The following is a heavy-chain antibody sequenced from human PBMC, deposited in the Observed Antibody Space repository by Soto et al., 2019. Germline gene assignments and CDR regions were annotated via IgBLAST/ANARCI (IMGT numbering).Heavy chain of an antibody. CDR1: GFTFSNYW. CDR3: ARGGLQHALDV. Sequence: EVQLVESGGGLVQPGGSLRLSCAASGFTFSNYWMYWVRQAPGKGLVWVSRVNNDGTDTTHADSVKGRFTISRDNAENTLFLQMNSLRAEDTAVYYCARGGLQHALDVWGQGSTVTVSS. J-gene: IGHJ6*02. D-gene: IGHD6-13*01. CDR2: VNNDGTDT. V-gene: IGHV3-74*03.